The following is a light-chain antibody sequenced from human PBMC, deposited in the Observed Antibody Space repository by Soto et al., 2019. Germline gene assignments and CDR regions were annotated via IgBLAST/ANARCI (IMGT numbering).Light chain of an antibody. J-gene: IGLJ1*01. CDR3: SSYAGSNIHYV. Sequence: QSVLTQPPSASGSPGQSVTISCTGTSSDVGGYNYVSWYQQHPGKAPKLMIYEVSKRPSGVPDRFSGSKSGNTASLTVSGLQAEDEADYYCSSYAGSNIHYVFGTGTKVPVL. CDR2: EVS. V-gene: IGLV2-8*01. CDR1: SSDVGGYNY.